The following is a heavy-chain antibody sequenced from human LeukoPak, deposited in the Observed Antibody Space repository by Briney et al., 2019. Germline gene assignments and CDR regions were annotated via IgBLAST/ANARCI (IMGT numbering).Heavy chain of an antibody. Sequence: SETLSLTCAVYDGSFSGYYRSWIRQPPGKGLEWIGQIYHSGSTKYNGSLKSRVTISVDTSKNQFSLKLNFVTAADTAVYYCARGLFEMNKIRPFPFDLWGQGTLVTVSS. CDR1: DGSFSGYY. CDR2: IYHSGST. V-gene: IGHV4-34*01. CDR3: ARGLFEMNKIRPFPFDL. D-gene: IGHD5-24*01. J-gene: IGHJ4*02.